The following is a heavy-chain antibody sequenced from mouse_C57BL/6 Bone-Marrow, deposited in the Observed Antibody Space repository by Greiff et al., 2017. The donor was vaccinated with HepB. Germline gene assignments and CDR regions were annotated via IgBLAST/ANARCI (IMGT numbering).Heavy chain of an antibody. CDR2: IWSDGST. Sequence: VKLMESGPGLVAPSQSLSITCTVSGFSLTSYGVHWVRQPPGKGLEWLVVIWSDGSTTYNSALKSRLSISKDNSKSQVFLKMNSLQTDDTAMYYCARDYYGSSYWYFDVWGTGTTVTVSS. J-gene: IGHJ1*03. D-gene: IGHD1-1*01. CDR1: GFSLTSYG. V-gene: IGHV2-6*03. CDR3: ARDYYGSSYWYFDV.